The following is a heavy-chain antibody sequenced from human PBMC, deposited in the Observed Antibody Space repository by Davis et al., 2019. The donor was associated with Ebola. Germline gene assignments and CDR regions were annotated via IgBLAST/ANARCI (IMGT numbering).Heavy chain of an antibody. V-gene: IGHV5-10-1*01. CDR1: GYNFASYR. Sequence: GGSLRLSCKASGYNFASYRISWVRQMPGKGLEWLGKIDPTDSYVDYSPSFQGHVAISVDRSISTAYLQWHSLKASDTALYYCARQWGGSNWNIFDSWGQGTLVTVSP. CDR3: ARQWGGSNWNIFDS. J-gene: IGHJ4*02. CDR2: IDPTDSYV. D-gene: IGHD1-1*01.